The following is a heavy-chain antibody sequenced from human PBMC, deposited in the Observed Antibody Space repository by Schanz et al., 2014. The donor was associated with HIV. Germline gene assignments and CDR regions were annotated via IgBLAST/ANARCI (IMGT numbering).Heavy chain of an antibody. V-gene: IGHV1-8*02. J-gene: IGHJ4*02. D-gene: IGHD2-8*01. Sequence: QVQLVQSGAEVKKPGSSVKVSCKTSGDSFTSDAINWVRQASGQGLEWVGWMNPRSGNTGYAQKFQGRVTLTRNTSLTTAYMELSSLTSDDTAVYYCTRGARDCSNGVCGGTYFDYWGQGTLVTVSS. CDR2: MNPRSGNT. CDR1: GDSFTSDA. CDR3: TRGARDCSNGVCGGTYFDY.